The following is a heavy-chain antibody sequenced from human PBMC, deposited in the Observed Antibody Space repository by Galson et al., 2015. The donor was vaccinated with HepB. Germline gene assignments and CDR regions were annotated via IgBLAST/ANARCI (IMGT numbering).Heavy chain of an antibody. Sequence: SLRLSCAASGFTFSNAWMSWVRQAPGKGLEWVGRIKSKTDGGTTDYAAPVKGRFTISRDDSKNTLYLQMNSLKTEDTAVYYCTTAYSSSSDLWGGNFDYWGQGTLVTVSS. CDR3: TTAYSSSSDLWGGNFDY. D-gene: IGHD6-6*01. V-gene: IGHV3-15*01. CDR1: GFTFSNAW. CDR2: IKSKTDGGTT. J-gene: IGHJ4*02.